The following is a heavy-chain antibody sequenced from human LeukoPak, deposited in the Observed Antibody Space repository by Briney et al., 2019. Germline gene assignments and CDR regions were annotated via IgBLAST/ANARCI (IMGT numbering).Heavy chain of an antibody. CDR3: AKVVGYGSGWYYEY. Sequence: PGGSLRLSCAASGFTFSSYAMHWVRQAPGKGLEYVSAITRDGGSTFYANSVNGRFTISRDNSKNTLYLQMGSLRTDDMAMYYCAKVVGYGSGWYYEYWGQGTLVTVSS. V-gene: IGHV3-64*01. D-gene: IGHD6-19*01. CDR2: ITRDGGST. J-gene: IGHJ4*02. CDR1: GFTFSSYA.